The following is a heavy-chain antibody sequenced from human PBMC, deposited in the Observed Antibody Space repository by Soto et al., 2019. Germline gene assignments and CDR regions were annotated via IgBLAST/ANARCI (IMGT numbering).Heavy chain of an antibody. CDR3: ARDYYDSSGYVSFDY. D-gene: IGHD3-22*01. Sequence: PGESMKISCNGSGYSFTSYWIGWVRQMPGKGLEWMGIIYPGDSDTRYSPSFQGQVTISADKSISTAYLQWSSLKASDTAMYYCARDYYDSSGYVSFDYWGQGTLVTVSS. V-gene: IGHV5-51*01. CDR1: GYSFTSYW. CDR2: IYPGDSDT. J-gene: IGHJ4*02.